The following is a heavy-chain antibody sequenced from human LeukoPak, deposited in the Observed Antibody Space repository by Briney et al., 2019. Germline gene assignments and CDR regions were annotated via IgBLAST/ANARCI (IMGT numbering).Heavy chain of an antibody. CDR3: ARGERGYYFDY. D-gene: IGHD1-1*01. V-gene: IGHV4-59*01. CDR1: GGSISSYY. J-gene: IGHJ4*02. CDR2: IYYSGST. Sequence: SETLSLTCTVSGGSISSYYWSWIRQPPGKGPEWIGYIYYSGSTNYNPSLKSRVTISVDTSKNQFSLKLSSVTAADTAVYYCARGERGYYFDYWGQGTLVTVSS.